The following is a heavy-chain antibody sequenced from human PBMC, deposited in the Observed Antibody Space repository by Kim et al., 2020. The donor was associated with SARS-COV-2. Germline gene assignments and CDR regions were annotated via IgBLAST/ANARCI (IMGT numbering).Heavy chain of an antibody. CDR3: ARDSSGYYYLDY. D-gene: IGHD3-22*01. V-gene: IGHV1-69*01. J-gene: IGHJ4*02. Sequence: NYGQKFQGRVTITADESTSTAYMELSSLGSENAAVYYCARDSSGYYYLDYWGQGTLVTVSS.